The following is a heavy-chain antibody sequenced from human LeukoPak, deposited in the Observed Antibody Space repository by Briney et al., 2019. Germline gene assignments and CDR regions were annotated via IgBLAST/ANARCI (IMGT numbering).Heavy chain of an antibody. CDR3: ARRKTYYYDSSGYYNWFDP. D-gene: IGHD3-22*01. V-gene: IGHV4-34*01. J-gene: IGHJ5*02. CDR2: INHSGST. CDR1: GGSLSGYY. Sequence: PSETLSLTCAVYGGSLSGYYWSWIRQPPGKGLEWIGEINHSGSTNYNPSLKSRVTISVDTSKNQFSLKLSSVTAADTAVYYCARRKTYYYDSSGYYNWFDPWGQGTLVTVSS.